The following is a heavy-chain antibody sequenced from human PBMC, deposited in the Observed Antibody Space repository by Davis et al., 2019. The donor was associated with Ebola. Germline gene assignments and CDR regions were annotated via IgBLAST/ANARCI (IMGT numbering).Heavy chain of an antibody. V-gene: IGHV3-53*04. CDR2: IYSGGST. J-gene: IGHJ6*02. CDR1: GFTVSSNY. Sequence: PGGSLRLSCAASGFTVSSNYMSWVRQAPGKGLEWVSVIYSGGSTYYADSVKGRFTISRHNSKNTLYLQMNSLRAEDTAVYYCARGNDSSGYYPFYYYYGMDVWGQGTTVTVSS. D-gene: IGHD3-22*01. CDR3: ARGNDSSGYYPFYYYYGMDV.